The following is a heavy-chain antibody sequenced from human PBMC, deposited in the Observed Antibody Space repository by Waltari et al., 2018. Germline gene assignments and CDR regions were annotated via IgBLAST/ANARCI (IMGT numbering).Heavy chain of an antibody. V-gene: IGHV1-69*04. CDR1: GGPFSSYA. J-gene: IGHJ4*02. CDR2: IIPILGIA. CDR3: ARDYSGYDYGTGY. Sequence: QVQLVQSGAEVKKPGSSVKVSCKASGGPFSSYAISWVRQAPGQGLEWRGGIIPILGIANYAQKFQGRVTITADESTSTAYMELSSLRSEDTAVYYCARDYSGYDYGTGYWGQGTLVTVSS. D-gene: IGHD5-12*01.